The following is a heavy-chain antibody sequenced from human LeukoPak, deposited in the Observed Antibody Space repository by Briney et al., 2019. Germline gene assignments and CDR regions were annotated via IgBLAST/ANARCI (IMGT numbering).Heavy chain of an antibody. CDR3: ASRYSYGTPAYFDY. CDR1: GGTFSSYT. CDR2: IIPILGIA. J-gene: IGHJ4*02. V-gene: IGHV1-69*02. D-gene: IGHD5-18*01. Sequence: GASVKVSCKASGGTFSSYTISSVRQAPGHGLEWMGRIIPILGIANYAQKFQGRVTITADKSTSTAYMELSSLRSEDTAVYYCASRYSYGTPAYFDYWGQGTLVTVSS.